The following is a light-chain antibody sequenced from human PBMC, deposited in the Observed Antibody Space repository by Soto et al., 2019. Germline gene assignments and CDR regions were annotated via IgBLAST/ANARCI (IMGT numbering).Light chain of an antibody. J-gene: IGKJ4*01. CDR1: QDISNY. V-gene: IGKV1-33*01. CDR3: HQYDNLPPQLT. Sequence: DIQMTQSPSSLSASVGDRVTITCQASQDISNYLNWYQQKPGKAPKLLIYDASNLETGVPSRFSGSGSGKDFPYAIGSLPHEDIATYYCHQYDNLPPQLTCRGGPEVEIK. CDR2: DAS.